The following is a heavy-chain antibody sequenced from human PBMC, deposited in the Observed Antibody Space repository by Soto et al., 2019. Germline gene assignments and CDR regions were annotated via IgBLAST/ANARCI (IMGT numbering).Heavy chain of an antibody. CDR2: IVVGSGNT. CDR1: GFTINSSA. J-gene: IGHJ4*02. D-gene: IGHD1-26*01. V-gene: IGHV1-58*01. Sequence: TSVTLCCKASGFTINSSALQWVRQARGQRLEWIGWIVVGSGNTNYAQKFQERVTITRDMSTSTAYMELSSLRSEDTAVYYCAAVSGSYWYYDYWGQGTLVTVSS. CDR3: AAVSGSYWYYDY.